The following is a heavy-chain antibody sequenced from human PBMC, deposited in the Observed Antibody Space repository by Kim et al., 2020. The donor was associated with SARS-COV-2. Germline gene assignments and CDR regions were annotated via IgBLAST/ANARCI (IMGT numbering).Heavy chain of an antibody. J-gene: IGHJ4*02. CDR3: ARGGAAAAWRIFDY. Sequence: NPSLKSRVTISVDTSKNQFSLKLSSVTAADTAVYYCARGGAAAAWRIFDYWGQGTLVTVSS. D-gene: IGHD6-13*01. V-gene: IGHV4-34*01.